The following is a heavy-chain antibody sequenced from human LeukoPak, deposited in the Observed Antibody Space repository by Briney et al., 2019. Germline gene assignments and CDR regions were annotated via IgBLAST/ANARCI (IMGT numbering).Heavy chain of an antibody. V-gene: IGHV3-30*02. CDR3: AKSYGSGIGYYFDY. Sequence: PGGSVRRSCAASGFTFSSYGMHWVRQAPGKGLEWVAFIRYDGSNKYYGDSVKGRFTTSRDNSKNTLYLQMNSLRAEDTAVYYCAKSYGSGIGYYFDYWGQGTLVTVSS. D-gene: IGHD3-10*01. CDR1: GFTFSSYG. J-gene: IGHJ4*02. CDR2: IRYDGSNK.